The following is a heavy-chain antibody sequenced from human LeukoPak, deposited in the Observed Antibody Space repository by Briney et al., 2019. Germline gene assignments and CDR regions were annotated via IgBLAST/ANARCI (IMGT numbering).Heavy chain of an antibody. D-gene: IGHD6-19*01. Sequence: PGGSLRLSCAASGFTFSGYAMSWVRQAPGKGLGWVSAISGSGGSTYYADSVKGRFTISRDNSKNTLYLQMNSLRAEDTAVYYCAKDVAVAGLKYYFDYWGQGTLVTVSS. CDR1: GFTFSGYA. J-gene: IGHJ4*02. CDR2: ISGSGGST. V-gene: IGHV3-23*01. CDR3: AKDVAVAGLKYYFDY.